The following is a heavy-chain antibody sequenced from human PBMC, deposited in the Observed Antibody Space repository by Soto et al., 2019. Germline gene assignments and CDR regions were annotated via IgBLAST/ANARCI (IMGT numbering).Heavy chain of an antibody. CDR1: GFTVSSNY. Sequence: EVQLVESGGGLIQPGGSLRLSCAASGFTVSSNYMSWVRQAPGKGLGWVSVIYSGGSTYYADSVKGRFTISRDNSKNTLYVQMNRLRAEDRAVYYYARGAPYSSSWYLDHWGQGTLGTVSS. CDR3: ARGAPYSSSWYLDH. V-gene: IGHV3-53*01. D-gene: IGHD6-13*01. CDR2: IYSGGST. J-gene: IGHJ4*01.